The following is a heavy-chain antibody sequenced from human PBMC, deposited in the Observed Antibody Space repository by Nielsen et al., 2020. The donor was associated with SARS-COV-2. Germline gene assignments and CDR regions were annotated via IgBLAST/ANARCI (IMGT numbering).Heavy chain of an antibody. V-gene: IGHV4-59*08. J-gene: IGHJ4*02. CDR1: GGSISSYY. D-gene: IGHD2-15*01. CDR2: IYYSGST. CDR3: ARRALGYCSGGSCYSAFDY. Sequence: SETLSLTCTVSGGSISSYYWSWIRQPPGKGLEWTGYIYYSGSTNYNPSLKSRVTISVDTSKNQFSLKLSSVTAADTAVYYCARRALGYCSGGSCYSAFDYWGQGTLVTVSS.